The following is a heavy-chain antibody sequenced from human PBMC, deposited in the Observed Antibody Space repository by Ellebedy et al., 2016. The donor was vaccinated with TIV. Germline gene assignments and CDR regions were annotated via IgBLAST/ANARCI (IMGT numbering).Heavy chain of an antibody. J-gene: IGHJ6*02. Sequence: SETLSLTCTVSGGSISSSSYYWGWIRQPPGKGLEWIGSIYYSGSTYYNPSLKSRITISVDTSKNQFSLKLSSVTPEDTAVYYCARGWFGSSMGVWGQGTTVTVSS. CDR2: IYYSGST. CDR3: ARGWFGSSMGV. V-gene: IGHV4-39*07. CDR1: GGSISSSSYY. D-gene: IGHD1-26*01.